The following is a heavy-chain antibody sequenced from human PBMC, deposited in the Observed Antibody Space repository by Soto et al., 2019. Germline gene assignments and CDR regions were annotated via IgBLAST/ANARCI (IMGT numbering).Heavy chain of an antibody. V-gene: IGHV1-46*01. D-gene: IGHD6-6*01. CDR1: GYTFTSYY. CDR2: INPSGGST. J-gene: IGHJ4*02. Sequence: QVQLVQSGAEVKKPGASVKVSCKASGYTFTSYYMHWVRQAPGQGLEWMGIINPSGGSTSYAQKFQGRVTMARDTSTSTGYMELSSPETEDTAVYYCAREYSSSAGLLDYWGQGTLVTVSS. CDR3: AREYSSSAGLLDY.